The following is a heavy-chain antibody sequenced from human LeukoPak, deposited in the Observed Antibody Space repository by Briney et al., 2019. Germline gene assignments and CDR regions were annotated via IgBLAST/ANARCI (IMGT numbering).Heavy chain of an antibody. CDR3: ARDRFGELDY. Sequence: SETLSLTCTVSGASISSYYWSWIRQPPGKGLEWIGSVYFSGKTTYNPSLKSRVTISKDTSKSQFSLRLSSVTAVDTAMYYCARDRFGELDYWGQGSPVTVSS. D-gene: IGHD3-10*01. CDR1: GASISSYY. V-gene: IGHV4-59*01. J-gene: IGHJ4*02. CDR2: VYFSGKT.